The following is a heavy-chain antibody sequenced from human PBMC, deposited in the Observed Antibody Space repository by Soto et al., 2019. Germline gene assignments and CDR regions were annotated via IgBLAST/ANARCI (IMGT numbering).Heavy chain of an antibody. D-gene: IGHD2-2*01. Sequence: GGSLRLSCAASGFTFSSYSMNWVRQAPGKGLEWVSYISSSSSTIYYADSVKGRFTISRDNAKNSLYLQMNSLRDEDTAVYYCARDCSSTSCYGGHFDYWGQGTLVTVSS. V-gene: IGHV3-48*02. J-gene: IGHJ4*02. CDR2: ISSSSSTI. CDR3: ARDCSSTSCYGGHFDY. CDR1: GFTFSSYS.